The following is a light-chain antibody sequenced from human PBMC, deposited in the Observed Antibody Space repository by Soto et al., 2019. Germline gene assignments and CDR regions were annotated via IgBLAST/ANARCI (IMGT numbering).Light chain of an antibody. CDR1: QSVSSSY. CDR2: GAS. J-gene: IGKJ1*01. V-gene: IGKV3-20*01. Sequence: EIELTQSPGTLSLSPRERATPSCRASQSVSSSYLAWYQQKPGQAPRLIIYGASSRATGIPDRFSGSGSGTDFILTISRLAPEDVAVYYCQQYGRSLGTFGQGTKVDIK. CDR3: QQYGRSLGT.